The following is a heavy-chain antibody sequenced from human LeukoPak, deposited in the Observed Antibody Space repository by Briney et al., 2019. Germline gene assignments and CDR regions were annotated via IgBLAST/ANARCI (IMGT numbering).Heavy chain of an antibody. CDR2: IRSKANSYAT. Sequence: GGSLRLSCAASGFTFSDYYMSWIRQASGKGLEWVGRIRSKANSYATAYAASVKGRFTISRDDSKNTAYLQMNSLKTEDTAVYYCTRSTPPYYYDSSGYYLQNYYYMDVWGKGTTVTISS. J-gene: IGHJ6*03. CDR1: GFTFSDYY. V-gene: IGHV3-73*01. D-gene: IGHD3-22*01. CDR3: TRSTPPYYYDSSGYYLQNYYYMDV.